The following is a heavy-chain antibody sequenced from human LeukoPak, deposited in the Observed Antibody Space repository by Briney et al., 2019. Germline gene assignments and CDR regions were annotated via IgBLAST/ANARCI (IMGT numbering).Heavy chain of an antibody. V-gene: IGHV4-59*08. CDR1: GGSISSYY. D-gene: IGHD2-15*01. CDR3: ARDRGPPWAFDI. CDR2: IYYSGST. J-gene: IGHJ3*02. Sequence: PSETLSLTCTVSGGSISSYYWSWIRQPPGKGLEWIGYIYYSGSTNYNPSLKSRVTISVDTSKNQFSLKLSSVTAADTAVYYCARDRGPPWAFDIWGQGTMVTVSS.